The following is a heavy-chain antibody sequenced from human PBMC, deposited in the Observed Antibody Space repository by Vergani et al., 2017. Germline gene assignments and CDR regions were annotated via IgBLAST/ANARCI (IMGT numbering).Heavy chain of an antibody. Sequence: QVQLVESGGGLVKPGGSLRLSCAASGFTFSDYYMSWIRQAPGKGLEWVSYISSSGSTIYYADSVKGRFTISRDNSKNTLYLQMNSLRAEDTAVYYCAKAGYYGDYEGYYFDYWGQGTLVTVSS. CDR2: ISSSGSTI. CDR1: GFTFSDYY. D-gene: IGHD4-17*01. V-gene: IGHV3-11*01. CDR3: AKAGYYGDYEGYYFDY. J-gene: IGHJ4*02.